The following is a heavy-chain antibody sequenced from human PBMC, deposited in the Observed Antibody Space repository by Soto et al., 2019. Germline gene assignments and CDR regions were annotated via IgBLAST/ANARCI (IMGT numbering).Heavy chain of an antibody. CDR2: INWNGGST. CDR3: ARDYDYGDYWPYGMDV. V-gene: IGHV3-20*04. Sequence: EVQLVESGGGVVRPGGSLRLSCAASGFTFDDYGMSWVRQAPGKVLEWVSGINWNGGSTGYADSVKGRFTISRDNAKNSLYLQMNSLRAEDTALYYCARDYDYGDYWPYGMDVWGQGTTVTVSS. CDR1: GFTFDDYG. J-gene: IGHJ6*02. D-gene: IGHD4-17*01.